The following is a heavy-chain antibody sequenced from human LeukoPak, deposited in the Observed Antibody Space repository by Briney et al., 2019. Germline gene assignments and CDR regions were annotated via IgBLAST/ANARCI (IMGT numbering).Heavy chain of an antibody. Sequence: GGSLRLSCAASGFTFSSYAMSWVRQAPGKGLEWVSAISGSGGSTYYADSVKSRFTITRDNSKNKMYLQINSLRAEDTAVYYCWKGFATVVTNWGPLGDYWGQGTLVTVSS. CDR2: ISGSGGST. CDR3: WKGFATVVTNWGPLGDY. D-gene: IGHD4-23*01. CDR1: GFTFSSYA. V-gene: IGHV3-23*01. J-gene: IGHJ4*02.